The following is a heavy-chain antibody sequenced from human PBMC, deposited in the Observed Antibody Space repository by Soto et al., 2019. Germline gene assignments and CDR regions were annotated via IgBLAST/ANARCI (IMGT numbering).Heavy chain of an antibody. D-gene: IGHD3-10*01. V-gene: IGHV4-59*01. Sequence: SETLSLTCTVSGGSISRYYWSWIRKPPGKGLEWIGYMYNTGSTIYNPSLKSRVTISVDTSKNQFSLRLNSVTAADTAVYYCARVSSLSSGSYMAYGMDVWGQGTTVT. CDR1: GGSISRYY. CDR3: ARVSSLSSGSYMAYGMDV. CDR2: MYNTGST. J-gene: IGHJ6*02.